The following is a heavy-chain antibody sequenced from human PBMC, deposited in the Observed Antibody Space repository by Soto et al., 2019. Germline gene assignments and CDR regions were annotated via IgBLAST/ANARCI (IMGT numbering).Heavy chain of an antibody. D-gene: IGHD3-3*01. J-gene: IGHJ4*02. CDR3: AHRVLRTVFGLVTTTAIYFDF. Sequence: QITLNESGPTQVKPRQTLTLTCTFSGFSLTTSGVGVGWIRQSPGKAPEWLALIYWYDDKRYSPSLKRRLTITKDTSKCQVVLTMADLDPADTATYYCAHRVLRTVFGLVTTTAIYFDFWGQGTPVAVSS. CDR1: GFSLTTSGVG. CDR2: IYWYDDK. V-gene: IGHV2-5*01.